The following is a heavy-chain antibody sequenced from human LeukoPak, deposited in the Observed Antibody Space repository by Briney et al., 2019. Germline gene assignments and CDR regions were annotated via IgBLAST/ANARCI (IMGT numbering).Heavy chain of an antibody. V-gene: IGHV1-69*06. CDR2: IIPIFGTA. D-gene: IGHD2-15*01. CDR1: GGTFSNYA. Sequence: ASVKVSCKASGGTFSNYAISWVRQAPGQGLEWMGGIIPIFGTANYAQKFRGRVTITADKSTRTAYMELSSLRSEDTAVYYCARAGGYCGRISCPYYFDYWGQGSLVAVPS. J-gene: IGHJ4*02. CDR3: ARAGGYCGRISCPYYFDY.